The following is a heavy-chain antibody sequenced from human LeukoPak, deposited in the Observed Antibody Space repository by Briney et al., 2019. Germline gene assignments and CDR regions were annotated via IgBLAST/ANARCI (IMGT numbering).Heavy chain of an antibody. Sequence: RGSLRLSCAASGLTFDDYGMSWVRQAPGKGLEWVSGINWNGGSTGYADSVKGRFTISRDNAKNSLYLQMNSLRAEDTALYYCARAFDYVWGSYRYIAYFDYWGQGTLVTVSS. CDR1: GLTFDDYG. CDR2: INWNGGST. J-gene: IGHJ4*02. V-gene: IGHV3-20*04. CDR3: ARAFDYVWGSYRYIAYFDY. D-gene: IGHD3-16*02.